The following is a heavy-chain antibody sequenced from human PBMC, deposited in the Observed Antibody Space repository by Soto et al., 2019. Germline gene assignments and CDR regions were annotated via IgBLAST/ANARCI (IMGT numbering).Heavy chain of an antibody. J-gene: IGHJ5*02. V-gene: IGHV1-2*02. CDR1: GFSFTGYY. CDR2: INAHSGGT. Sequence: ASVNVSCKASGFSFTGYYIHWLRQAPGQGLEWMGWINAHSGGTEYAQKFQGRVTLTRDTSIATAYLTVTSLTSDDTALYYCAKDLTRQLAYWLDPWGQGTQVTVSS. D-gene: IGHD6-6*01. CDR3: AKDLTRQLAYWLDP.